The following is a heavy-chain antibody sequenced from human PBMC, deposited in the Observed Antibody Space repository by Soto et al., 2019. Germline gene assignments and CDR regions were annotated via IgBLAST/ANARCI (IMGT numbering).Heavy chain of an antibody. CDR1: GFPFSTFD. V-gene: IGHV3-30*04. J-gene: IGHJ6*02. D-gene: IGHD3-16*01. CDR3: ARFLDTVLGAMDI. CDR2: ISHDGNNK. Sequence: GGSLRLSCTASGFPFSTFDMYWVRQAPGKGLEWVAVISHDGNNKYYADSVKGRFTISRDNSKNIVHLEMNSLRGADTAVYYCARFLDTVLGAMDIWGQGTTVTVSS.